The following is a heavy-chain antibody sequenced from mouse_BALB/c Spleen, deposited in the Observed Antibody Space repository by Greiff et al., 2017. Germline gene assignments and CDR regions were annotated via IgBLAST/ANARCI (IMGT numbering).Heavy chain of an antibody. CDR1: GYTFTDYA. D-gene: IGHD1-2*01. Sequence: QVQLKESGPELVRPGVSVKISCKGSGYTFTDYAMHWVKQSHAKSLEWIGVISTYYGNTNYNQKFKGKATMTVDKSSSTAYMELARLTSEDSAIYYCARGLLRLGYAMDYWGQGTSVTVSS. CDR3: ARGLLRLGYAMDY. J-gene: IGHJ4*01. CDR2: ISTYYGNT. V-gene: IGHV1-67*01.